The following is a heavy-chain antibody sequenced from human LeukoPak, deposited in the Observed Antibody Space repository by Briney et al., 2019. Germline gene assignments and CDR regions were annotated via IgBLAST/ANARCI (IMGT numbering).Heavy chain of an antibody. CDR2: IYSGGST. J-gene: IGHJ4*02. V-gene: IGHV3-53*01. Sequence: GGSLRLSCAASGFTVSSNYMSWVRQAPGKGLEWVSVIYSGGSTYYADSMKGRFTISRDNSKNTLYLQMNSLRAEDTAVYYCARFDYDSSGIDYWGQGTLVTVSS. CDR1: GFTVSSNY. D-gene: IGHD3-22*01. CDR3: ARFDYDSSGIDY.